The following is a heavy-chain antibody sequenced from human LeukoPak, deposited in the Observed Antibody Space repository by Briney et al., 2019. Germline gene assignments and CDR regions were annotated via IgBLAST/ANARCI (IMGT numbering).Heavy chain of an antibody. D-gene: IGHD1-1*01. CDR2: IYSGGNT. CDR3: ARDLLLERRYYHYYYYMDV. Sequence: PGGSLRLSCTVSGFTVSSNSMSWVRQAPGKGLEWVSFIYSGGNTHYSDSLKGRFTISRDNSKNTLYLQMNSLRAEDTAAYYCARDLLLERRYYHYYYYMDVWGKGTTVTVSS. CDR1: GFTVSSNS. V-gene: IGHV3-53*01. J-gene: IGHJ6*03.